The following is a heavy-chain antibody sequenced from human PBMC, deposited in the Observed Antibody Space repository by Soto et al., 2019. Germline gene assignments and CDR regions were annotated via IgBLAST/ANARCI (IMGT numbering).Heavy chain of an antibody. D-gene: IGHD3-9*01. J-gene: IGHJ1*01. CDR2: INADSGDT. CDR3: ATRGYDILTGYLHI. Sequence: ASVKVSCKALEHTSTIYYIHWVRQARGQGLEWMGWINADSGDTTYAEDFRGRVTFTRDTSTSTFHMELSRLRLDDTAMYFCATRGYDILTGYLHIWGQGTLVTVSS. CDR1: EHTSTIYY. V-gene: IGHV1-2*02.